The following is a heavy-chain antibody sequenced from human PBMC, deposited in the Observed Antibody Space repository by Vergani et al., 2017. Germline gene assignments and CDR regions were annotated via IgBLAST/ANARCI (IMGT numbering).Heavy chain of an antibody. CDR1: GYIFSNFW. J-gene: IGHJ3*01. Sequence: EKQLVQSGSETKKPGESLKISCQAFGYIFSNFWIGWVRKRPGRGLEWMGMIYPGDSEDKSNPTVRGQVIFSVDTSVNTAYLQWRSLQASDTATYFCASGGHGSENGGALQLWGQGTNITVSS. V-gene: IGHV5-51*01. CDR2: IYPGDSED. D-gene: IGHD3-10*01. CDR3: ASGGHGSENGGALQL.